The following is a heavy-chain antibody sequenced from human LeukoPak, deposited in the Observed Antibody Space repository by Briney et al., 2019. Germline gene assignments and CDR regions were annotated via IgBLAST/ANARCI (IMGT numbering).Heavy chain of an antibody. J-gene: IGHJ3*02. V-gene: IGHV3-30-3*01. D-gene: IGHD3-10*01. CDR2: ISYYGINE. CDR3: ARAIYYGSGSYAFDI. Sequence: GGSLRLSCAASGFTFSSYAMHWVRQAPGKGLEWVAFISYYGINEYYADSVKGRFTISRDNSKNTLYLQMNSLRAEDTAVYYCARAIYYGSGSYAFDIWGQGTMVTVSS. CDR1: GFTFSSYA.